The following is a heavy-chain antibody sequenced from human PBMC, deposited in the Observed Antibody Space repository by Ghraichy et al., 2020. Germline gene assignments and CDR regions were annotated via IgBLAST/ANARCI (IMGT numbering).Heavy chain of an antibody. V-gene: IGHV3-7*01. D-gene: IGHD3-22*01. CDR3: ARGDYYDSSGHYIEAFDI. CDR1: GFSFSRYW. CDR2: TRQDGSES. J-gene: IGHJ3*02. Sequence: GGSLRLSCAASGFSFSRYWMSWVRQAPGKGLEWVANTRQDGSESYYVDSVKGRFTISRDNAKNSLYLQMNRLRAEDTAVYYCARGDYYDSSGHYIEAFDIWGQWTMVTVSS.